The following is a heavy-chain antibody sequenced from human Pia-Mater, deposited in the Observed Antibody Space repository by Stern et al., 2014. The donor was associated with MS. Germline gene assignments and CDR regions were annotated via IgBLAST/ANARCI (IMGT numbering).Heavy chain of an antibody. CDR2: INPGDGST. V-gene: IGHV1-46*01. D-gene: IGHD3-9*01. J-gene: IGHJ4*02. CDR3: ARAIEGRLVGY. CDR1: GYTFTNYY. Sequence: VHLVESGAEVKKPGASVKVSCKASGYTFTNYYMHWVRQAPGQGLERMGIINPGDGSTSYAQKFQGRVTMTRDTSTSTVYMELSSLRYEDTAVYYCARAIEGRLVGYWGQGTLVTVSS.